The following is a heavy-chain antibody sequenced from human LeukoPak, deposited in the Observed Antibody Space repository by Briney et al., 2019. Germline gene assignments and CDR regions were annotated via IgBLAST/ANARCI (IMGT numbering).Heavy chain of an antibody. V-gene: IGHV1-2*02. Sequence: ASVKVSCKASGYTFTGHYMHWVRQAPGQGLEWMGWINPNSGGTNYAQKFQGRVTMTRDTSISTAYMELSRLRSDDTAVYYCAREIRLVRQPYYFDYWGQGTLVTVSS. CDR1: GYTFTGHY. D-gene: IGHD6-19*01. CDR2: INPNSGGT. J-gene: IGHJ4*02. CDR3: AREIRLVRQPYYFDY.